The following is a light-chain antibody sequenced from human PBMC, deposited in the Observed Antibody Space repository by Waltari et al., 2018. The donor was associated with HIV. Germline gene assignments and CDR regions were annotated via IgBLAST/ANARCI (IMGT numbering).Light chain of an antibody. CDR1: SSDVGGNNY. CDR2: EVS. V-gene: IGLV2-14*01. Sequence: QSAMTQPASVSGSPGQSITISCTVTSSDVGGNNYVSWYQQHPGNAPKLMIYEVSNRPSGVSNRFSGSKSGNTASLTISGLQAEDEADYYCSSYTSSSTVVFGGGTKLTVL. J-gene: IGLJ2*01. CDR3: SSYTSSSTVV.